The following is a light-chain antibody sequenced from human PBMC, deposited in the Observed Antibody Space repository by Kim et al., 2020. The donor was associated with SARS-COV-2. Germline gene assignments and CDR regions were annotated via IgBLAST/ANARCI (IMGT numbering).Light chain of an antibody. Sequence: EIVLTQSPDTLSLSPGEGATLSCRASQSVSKFLAWYQQKPGQAPRLLIYDASNRATGIPGRFTGSGSGTDFTLTITSLEPEDFAVYYCQQRSNWPPTFGGGTKVDIK. CDR2: DAS. CDR1: QSVSKF. J-gene: IGKJ4*01. CDR3: QQRSNWPPT. V-gene: IGKV3-11*01.